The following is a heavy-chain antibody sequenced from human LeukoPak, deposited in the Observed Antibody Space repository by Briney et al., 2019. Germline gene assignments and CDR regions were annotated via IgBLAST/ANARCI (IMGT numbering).Heavy chain of an antibody. D-gene: IGHD4-11*01. Sequence: SETLSLTCTVSGGSISSYYWSWIRQPAGKGLEWIGRIYTSGSTNYNPSLESRVTMSVDTSKNQFSLKLSSVTAADTAVYYCARGSKGHAGYYMDVWGKGTTVTVSS. J-gene: IGHJ6*03. CDR2: IYTSGST. CDR3: ARGSKGHAGYYMDV. V-gene: IGHV4-4*07. CDR1: GGSISSYY.